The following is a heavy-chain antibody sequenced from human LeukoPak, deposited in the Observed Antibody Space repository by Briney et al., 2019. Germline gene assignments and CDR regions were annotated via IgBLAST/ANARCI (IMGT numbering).Heavy chain of an antibody. D-gene: IGHD2-2*01. CDR3: VRGVGSSTSCYVRAFDI. CDR2: IKCDGSEK. V-gene: IGHV3-52*01. Sequence: AGGSLRPSCAASGFTFINSWMHWVCQAPEKGLEGVADIKCDGSEKCYVDSVKGRLTISRDNAKNSLYLQVNSLRAEDMTVYYRVRGVGSSTSCYVRAFDIWGQGTMVTVSS. J-gene: IGHJ3*02. CDR1: GFTFINSW.